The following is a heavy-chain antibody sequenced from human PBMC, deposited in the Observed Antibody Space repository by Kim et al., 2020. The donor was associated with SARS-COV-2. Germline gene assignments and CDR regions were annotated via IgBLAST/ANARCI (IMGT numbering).Heavy chain of an antibody. J-gene: IGHJ3*02. Sequence: SETLSLTCAVYGGSFSGYYWSWIRQPPGKGLEWIGEINHSGSTNYSPSLKSRVTISVDTSKNQFSLKLSSVTAADTAVYYCAREGRVAGTRRAFDIWGQGTMVTVSS. V-gene: IGHV4-34*01. CDR3: AREGRVAGTRRAFDI. CDR1: GGSFSGYY. CDR2: INHSGST. D-gene: IGHD6-19*01.